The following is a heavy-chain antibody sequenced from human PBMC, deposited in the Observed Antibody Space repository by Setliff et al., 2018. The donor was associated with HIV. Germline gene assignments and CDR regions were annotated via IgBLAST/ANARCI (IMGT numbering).Heavy chain of an antibody. V-gene: IGHV4-61*09. Sequence: LSLTCTVSGGSITSGNYFWSWIRQPAGKGLEWIGHMYTDGSTNYDPSFKSRVTISADTSKNQFSLKLSSVTAADTAVYYCARDSRWLQFPYFDSWGQGTPVTVSS. CDR3: ARDSRWLQFPYFDS. J-gene: IGHJ4*01. CDR2: MYTDGST. CDR1: GGSITSGNYF. D-gene: IGHD5-12*01.